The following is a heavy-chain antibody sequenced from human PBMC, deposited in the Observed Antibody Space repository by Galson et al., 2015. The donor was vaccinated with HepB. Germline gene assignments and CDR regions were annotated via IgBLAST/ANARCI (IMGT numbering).Heavy chain of an antibody. CDR2: MKPYNGAA. CDR3: AREGLQIPADWFDP. Sequence: SVKVSCKASGYTFNDYYIHWVRQAPGQGLEWMGRMKPYNGAATFAQRFQGRVTMTRDTSINTAYMELSNLTYDDMAVYYCAREGLQIPADWFDPWGQGTLVIVSS. J-gene: IGHJ5*02. D-gene: IGHD5-24*01. V-gene: IGHV1-2*06. CDR1: GYTFNDYY.